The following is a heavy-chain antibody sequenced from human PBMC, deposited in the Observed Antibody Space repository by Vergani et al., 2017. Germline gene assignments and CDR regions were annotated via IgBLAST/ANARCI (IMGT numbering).Heavy chain of an antibody. D-gene: IGHD1-26*01. CDR1: GFTFSSYG. J-gene: IGHJ3*02. CDR3: ARAVGAPDAFDI. Sequence: QVQLVESGGGVVQPGRSLRLSCAASGFTFSSYGMHWVRQAPGKGLEWVAVIWYDGSNKYYADSVKGRFTISRDNSKNTLYLQMNRLRAEDTAVYYCARAVGAPDAFDIWGQGTMVTVSS. CDR2: IWYDGSNK. V-gene: IGHV3-33*01.